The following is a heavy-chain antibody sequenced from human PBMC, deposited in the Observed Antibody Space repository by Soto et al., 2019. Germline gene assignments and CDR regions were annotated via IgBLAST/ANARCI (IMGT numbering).Heavy chain of an antibody. CDR1: GYTFSAYT. D-gene: IGHD3-3*02. J-gene: IGHJ3*02. Sequence: QAQLVQSGAEMKKPGASVKVSCKATGYTFSAYTMNWVRQAPGQRLEWMGWINAGSGNTKYSQNFRGRLSITRDTSASTGYMGLSGLTSEDTAVYYCARDPETLGPRANDALDIWGQGTMVTVSS. V-gene: IGHV1-3*01. CDR2: INAGSGNT. CDR3: ARDPETLGPRANDALDI.